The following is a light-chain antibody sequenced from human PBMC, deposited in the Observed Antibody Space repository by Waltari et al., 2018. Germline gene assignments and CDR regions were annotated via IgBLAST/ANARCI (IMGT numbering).Light chain of an antibody. J-gene: IGLJ2*01. CDR1: NLGDKY. V-gene: IGLV3-1*01. Sequence: SYELTQPPSVSVSPGQTASITCSGDNLGDKYACWYQQKPGQSRGLVIYQDSKRPSGVPERFSGSNSGNTATLTISGTQAMDEADYYCQAWDSSHVVFGGGTKLTVL. CDR2: QDS. CDR3: QAWDSSHVV.